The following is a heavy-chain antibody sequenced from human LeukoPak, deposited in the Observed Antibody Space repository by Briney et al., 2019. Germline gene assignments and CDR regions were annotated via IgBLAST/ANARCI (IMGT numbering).Heavy chain of an antibody. CDR1: GFTFSSYE. J-gene: IGHJ4*02. CDR3: ARDEDHGGNFWYGY. D-gene: IGHD4-23*01. V-gene: IGHV3-48*03. CDR2: ISSSGSTI. Sequence: GGPLRLSCAASGFTFSSYEMNWVRQAPGQGLERVSYISSSGSTIYYADSVKGRFTISRDNAKNSLYLQMNSLRAEDTAVYYCARDEDHGGNFWYGYWGQGTLVTVSS.